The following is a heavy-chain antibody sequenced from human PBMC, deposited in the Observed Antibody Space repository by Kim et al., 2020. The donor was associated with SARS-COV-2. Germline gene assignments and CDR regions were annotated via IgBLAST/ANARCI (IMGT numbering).Heavy chain of an antibody. CDR1: GAFVTTYY. Sequence: SETLSLTCSVSGAFVTTYYWSWVRQPPGKGLEWIGYFYYTGNINYNPSLKSRVTISGDTSKNQFSLKLSSVTAAYTALYYCARHGSSYEYFFDYWGQGSLVTVSS. CDR3: ARHGSSYEYFFDY. CDR2: FYYTGNI. V-gene: IGHV4-59*02. D-gene: IGHD6-13*01. J-gene: IGHJ4*02.